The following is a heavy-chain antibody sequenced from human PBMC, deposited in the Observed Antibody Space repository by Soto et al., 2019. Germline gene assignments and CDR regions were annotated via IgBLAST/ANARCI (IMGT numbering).Heavy chain of an antibody. J-gene: IGHJ5*02. CDR1: GGAVSSGSYY. Sequence: SETLSLTCTVSGGAVSSGSYYWSWIRQPPGKGLEWIGYIYYSGSTNYNPSLKSRVTISVDTSKNQFSLKLSSVTAADTAVYYCARDVREILSGHYRVTTWFDPWGQGTRVTVSS. CDR3: ARDVREILSGHYRVTTWFDP. CDR2: IYYSGST. V-gene: IGHV4-61*01. D-gene: IGHD3-9*01.